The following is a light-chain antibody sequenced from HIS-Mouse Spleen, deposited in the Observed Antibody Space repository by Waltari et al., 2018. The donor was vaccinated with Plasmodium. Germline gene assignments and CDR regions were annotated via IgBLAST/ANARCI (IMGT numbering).Light chain of an antibody. J-gene: IGLJ3*02. Sequence: SYELTQPPSVSVSPGQTARITCSGDALPKKYAYWYQQKSGQAPVLVIYADSKRPSGSPGRFSGSSSGTMATWTISGAQVEDEADYYCYSTDSSGNHRVFGGGTKLTVL. V-gene: IGLV3-10*01. CDR1: ALPKKY. CDR2: ADS. CDR3: YSTDSSGNHRV.